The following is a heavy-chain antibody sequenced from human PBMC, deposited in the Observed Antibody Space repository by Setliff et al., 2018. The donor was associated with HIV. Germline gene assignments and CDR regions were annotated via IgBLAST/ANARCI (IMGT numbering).Heavy chain of an antibody. CDR2: INHSANT. CDR1: GGSFSGNY. V-gene: IGHV4-34*01. J-gene: IGHJ4*02. CDR3: ARHRKDDYFLTAYFDS. D-gene: IGHD4-17*01. Sequence: SETLSLTCAVYGGSFSGNYWNWIRQPPGKGLEWIGEINHSANTNYSPSLKSRVTISVDTSKNQFSLKLNSVTAADTAVYYCARHRKDDYFLTAYFDSLGQGALVTVSS.